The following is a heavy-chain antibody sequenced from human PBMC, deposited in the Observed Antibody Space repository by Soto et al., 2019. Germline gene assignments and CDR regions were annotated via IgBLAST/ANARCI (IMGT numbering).Heavy chain of an antibody. V-gene: IGHV1-69*05. D-gene: IGHD3-3*01. J-gene: IGHJ4*02. CDR3: ARVFTISEVAQYYFDS. CDR1: GGTFSSYA. CDR2: IIPIFGTA. Sequence: ASVKVSCKASGGTFSSYAISWVRQAPGQGLEWMGGIIPIFGTANYAEKFQGRVTMTTDTSTSTVHMELTSLRSEDTAMYYCARVFTISEVAQYYFDSWGQGTLVTVSS.